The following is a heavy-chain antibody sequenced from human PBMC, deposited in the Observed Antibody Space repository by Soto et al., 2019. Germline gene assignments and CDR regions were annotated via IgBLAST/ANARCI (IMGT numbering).Heavy chain of an antibody. J-gene: IGHJ4*02. CDR1: GFTFSSYS. V-gene: IGHV3-21*01. D-gene: IGHD3-10*01. CDR3: ARDSAIRYYYGSDETVSY. Sequence: EVQLVESGGGLVKPGGSLRLSCAASGFTFSSYSMNWVRQAPGKGLEWVSSISSSSSYIYYADSVKGRFTISRDNAKNSLYLQMNSLRAEDTAVYYCARDSAIRYYYGSDETVSYWGQGTLVTVSS. CDR2: ISSSSSYI.